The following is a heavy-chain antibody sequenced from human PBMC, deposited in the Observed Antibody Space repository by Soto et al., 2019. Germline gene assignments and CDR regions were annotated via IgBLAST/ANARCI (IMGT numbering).Heavy chain of an antibody. Sequence: SETLSLTCAVYGGSFSGYYWSWIRQPPGKGLEWIGEINHSGSTNYNPSLKSRVTISVDTSKNQFSLKLSSVTAADTAVYYCAIDPRGSYRRWGYWGQGTLVTVSS. CDR1: GGSFSGYY. J-gene: IGHJ4*02. D-gene: IGHD3-16*02. CDR3: AIDPRGSYRRWGY. V-gene: IGHV4-34*01. CDR2: INHSGST.